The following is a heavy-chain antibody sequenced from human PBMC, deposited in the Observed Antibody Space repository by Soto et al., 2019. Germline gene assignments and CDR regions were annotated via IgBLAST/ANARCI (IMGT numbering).Heavy chain of an antibody. CDR2: INHSGST. V-gene: IGHV4-34*01. Sequence: LSLTCAVYGGSFSGYYWSWIRQPPGKGLEWIGEINHSGSTNYNPSLKSRVTISVDTSKNQFSLKLSSVTAADTAVYYCARGGQGSSWYGRGYGMDVWGQGTTVTVSS. CDR3: ARGGQGSSWYGRGYGMDV. CDR1: GGSFSGYY. J-gene: IGHJ6*02. D-gene: IGHD6-13*01.